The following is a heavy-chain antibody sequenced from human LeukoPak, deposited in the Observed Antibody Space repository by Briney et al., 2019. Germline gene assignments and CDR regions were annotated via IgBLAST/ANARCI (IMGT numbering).Heavy chain of an antibody. CDR1: GFTFDDYA. CDR3: AKDRGPNYYDSSGYSPVFDY. Sequence: GRSLRLSCAASGFTFDDYAMHWVRQAPGKGLEWVSGISWNSGSIGYADSVKGRFTISRDNAKNSLYLQMNSLRAEDTALYYCAKDRGPNYYDSSGYSPVFDYWGQGTLVTVSS. D-gene: IGHD3-22*01. CDR2: ISWNSGSI. V-gene: IGHV3-9*01. J-gene: IGHJ4*02.